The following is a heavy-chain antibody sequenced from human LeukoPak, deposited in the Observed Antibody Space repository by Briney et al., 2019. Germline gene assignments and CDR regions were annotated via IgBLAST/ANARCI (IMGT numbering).Heavy chain of an antibody. CDR3: ARVERYFDWPRRGNWFDP. D-gene: IGHD3-9*01. CDR1: GGTFSSYA. V-gene: IGHV1-69*05. CDR2: IIPIFGTA. J-gene: IGHJ5*02. Sequence: GASVRVSCKASGGTFSSYAISWVRQAPGQGLEWMGGIIPIFGTANYAQKLQGRVTMTTDTSTSTAYMELRGLRSDDTAVYYCARVERYFDWPRRGNWFDPWGQGTLVTVSS.